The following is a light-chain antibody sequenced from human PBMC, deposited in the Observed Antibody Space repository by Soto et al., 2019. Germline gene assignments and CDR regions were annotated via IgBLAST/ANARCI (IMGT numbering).Light chain of an antibody. J-gene: IGKJ4*01. Sequence: EIVLTQSPATLSLSPGERATLSSRASQSIGFSLAWYQQKPGQAPRCLIHDVSNRAFGIPARFSGSGSGTDFTLTVSSLEPEGFADYYCQQRSSWPPSVGGGSKVDI. V-gene: IGKV3-11*01. CDR1: QSIGFS. CDR3: QQRSSWPPS. CDR2: DVS.